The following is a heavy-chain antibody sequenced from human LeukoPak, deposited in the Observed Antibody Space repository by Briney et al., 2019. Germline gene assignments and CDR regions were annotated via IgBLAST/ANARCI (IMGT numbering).Heavy chain of an antibody. V-gene: IGHV3-30-3*01. J-gene: IGHJ6*02. CDR1: GFTFSSYA. D-gene: IGHD3-10*01. CDR3: ARDYYGSGRLYYYGMDV. CDR2: ISYDGSNK. Sequence: GRSLRLSCAASGFTFSSYAMHWVRQAPGKGLEWVAVISYDGSNKYYADSVKGRFTISRDNSKNTLYLQMISLRAEDTAVYYCARDYYGSGRLYYYGMDVWGQGTLVTVSS.